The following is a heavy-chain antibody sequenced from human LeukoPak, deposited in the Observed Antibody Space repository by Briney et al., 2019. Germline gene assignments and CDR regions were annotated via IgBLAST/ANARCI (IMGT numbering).Heavy chain of an antibody. D-gene: IGHD3-3*01. CDR2: SYAAGGT. CDR3: AKDPWN. CDR1: GFTFSSTY. Sequence: GGSLRLSCAASGFTFSSTYMSWVRQAPGKGLEWVSVSYAAGGTDYADSVKGRFTNSRDNSKSTLYLQMSSLRAEDTAIYYCAKDPWNWGQGTLVTVSS. V-gene: IGHV3-53*01. J-gene: IGHJ4*02.